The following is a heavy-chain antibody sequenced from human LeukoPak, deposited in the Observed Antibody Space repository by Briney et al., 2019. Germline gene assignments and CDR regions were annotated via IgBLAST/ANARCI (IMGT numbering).Heavy chain of an antibody. CDR1: GFTFSSYS. CDR2: ISSSSSYI. V-gene: IGHV3-21*01. J-gene: IGHJ6*02. CDR3: ARATYYYGSGSYGMDV. Sequence: GGSLRLSCAASGFTFSSYSMNRVRQAPGKGLEWVSSISSSSSYIYYADSVKGRFTISRDNAKNSLYLQMNSLRAEDTAVYYCARATYYYGSGSYGMDVWGQGTTVTVSS. D-gene: IGHD3-10*01.